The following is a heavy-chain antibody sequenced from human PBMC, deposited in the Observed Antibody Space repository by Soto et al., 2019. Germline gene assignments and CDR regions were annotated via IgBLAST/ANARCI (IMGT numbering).Heavy chain of an antibody. D-gene: IGHD3-16*01. CDR2: ISYDGSNK. J-gene: IGHJ6*02. CDR1: GFTFSSYG. V-gene: IGHV3-30*18. Sequence: QVQLVESGGGVVQPGRSLRLSCAASGFTFSSYGMHWVRQAPGKGLEWVAVISYDGSNKYYADSVKGRFTISRDNSKNTQYLQMNSLRAEDTAVYYCANDGGAMDVWGQGTTVTVSS. CDR3: ANDGGAMDV.